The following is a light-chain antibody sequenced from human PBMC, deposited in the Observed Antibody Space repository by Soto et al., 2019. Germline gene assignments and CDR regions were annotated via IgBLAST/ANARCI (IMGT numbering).Light chain of an antibody. J-gene: IGKJ1*01. V-gene: IGKV1-9*01. CDR1: QGISSF. CDR2: GAS. Sequence: IQLTQSPSSLSASVGDRVTITCRASQGISSFLAWYQQKPGKAPNLLIYGASTLQSGVPSRFSGSGSGTDFTLTIASQQPEDFATYYCQQLNSYPRTFGQGTKVEVK. CDR3: QQLNSYPRT.